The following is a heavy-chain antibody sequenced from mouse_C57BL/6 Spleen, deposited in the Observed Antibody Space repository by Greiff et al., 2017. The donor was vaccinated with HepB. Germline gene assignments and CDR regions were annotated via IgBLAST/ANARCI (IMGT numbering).Heavy chain of an antibody. V-gene: IGHV1-69*01. CDR2: IDPSDSYT. D-gene: IGHD4-1*01. CDR1: GYTFTSYW. CDR3: ARSRLAFDY. J-gene: IGHJ2*01. Sequence: QVQLKQPGAELVMPGASVKLSCKASGYTFTSYWMHWVKQRPGQGLEWIGEIDPSDSYTNYNQKFKGKSTLTVDKSSSTAYMQLSSLTSEDSAVYYCARSRLAFDYWGQGTTLTVSS.